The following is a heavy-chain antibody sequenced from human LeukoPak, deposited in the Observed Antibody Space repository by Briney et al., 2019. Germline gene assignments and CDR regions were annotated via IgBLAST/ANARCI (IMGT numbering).Heavy chain of an antibody. CDR3: ARNRYYYGSGSYGVPNWFDP. V-gene: IGHV4-39*01. Sequence: SETLSLTCTVSGGSISSNSYYWGWIRQSPGKGLEWIGSIYYSGSTYYNPSLKSRVTISVDTSKNQFSLKLSSVTAADTAMYYCARNRYYYGSGSYGVPNWFDPWGQGTLVTVSS. D-gene: IGHD3-10*01. CDR2: IYYSGST. CDR1: GGSISSNSYY. J-gene: IGHJ5*02.